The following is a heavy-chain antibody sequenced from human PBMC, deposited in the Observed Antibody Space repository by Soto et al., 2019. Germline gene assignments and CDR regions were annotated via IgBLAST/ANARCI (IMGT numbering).Heavy chain of an antibody. CDR1: GDSVSSNSAA. J-gene: IGHJ6*02. CDR2: TYYRSKWYN. CDR3: ARAWAYCISTSCPLVLNYYYGMDV. V-gene: IGHV6-1*01. D-gene: IGHD2-2*01. Sequence: PSQTLSLTCAISGDSVSSNSAAWNWIRQSPSRGLEWLGRTYYRSKWYNDYAVSVKSRITINPDTSKNQFSLQLNSVTPEDTAVYYCARAWAYCISTSCPLVLNYYYGMDVWGQGTTVTVSS.